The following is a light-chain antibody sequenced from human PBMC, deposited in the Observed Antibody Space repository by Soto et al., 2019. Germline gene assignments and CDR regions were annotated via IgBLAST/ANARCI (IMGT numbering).Light chain of an antibody. V-gene: IGLV4-60*03. J-gene: IGLJ2*01. CDR1: SGHTRNI. Sequence: QLVLTQSSSASASLGSSVKLTCSLSSGHTRNIIAWHQQQPGKAPRFLMKVEGGGDYKKGSGVPDRFSGSSSGAARYLTISNLQSEDESYYYCEAWDSDTYVFGGGTKLTVL. CDR2: VEGGGDY. CDR3: EAWDSDTYV.